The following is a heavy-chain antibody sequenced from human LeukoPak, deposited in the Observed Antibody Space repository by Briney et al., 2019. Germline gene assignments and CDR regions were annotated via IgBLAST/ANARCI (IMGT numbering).Heavy chain of an antibody. J-gene: IGHJ4*02. V-gene: IGHV4-34*01. D-gene: IGHD6-6*01. CDR1: GGSFSGYY. CDR3: TRTEYFVFDY. CDR2: INHSGST. Sequence: PSETLSLTCAVYGGSFSGYYWSWIRQPPGKGLEWIGEINHSGSTNYNPSLKSRVTISVDTSKNQFSLKLSSVTAADTAVYYCTRTEYFVFDYWGQGTLVTVSS.